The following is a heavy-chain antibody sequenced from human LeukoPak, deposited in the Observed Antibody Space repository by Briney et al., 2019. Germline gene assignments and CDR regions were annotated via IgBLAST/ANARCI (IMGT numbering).Heavy chain of an antibody. Sequence: GGSLRLSCAACGLTLSRYRMIWVRQARGRGLEWVGSISSSGSYIYYADSVNGRFTISRDNAKNSLYLQMNSLRAEDTAVYYCARNTAMVTEAFDIWGQGTMVTVSS. J-gene: IGHJ3*02. CDR2: ISSSGSYI. CDR3: ARNTAMVTEAFDI. V-gene: IGHV3-21*01. CDR1: GLTLSRYR. D-gene: IGHD5-18*01.